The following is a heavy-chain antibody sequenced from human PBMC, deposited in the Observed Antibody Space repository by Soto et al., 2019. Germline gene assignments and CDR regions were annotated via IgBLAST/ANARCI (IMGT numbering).Heavy chain of an antibody. V-gene: IGHV5-10-1*01. CDR3: ARPASGGSRDAFDI. Sequence: GESLKISCKGSGYKFTSFWLNWVRQIPGKGLEWVGRIDPTDSFTNYSPPFEGLVTISVDKSISTAYLQWSTLHASDTAISYCARPASGGSRDAFDIWGQGTTVTVSS. J-gene: IGHJ3*02. D-gene: IGHD2-15*01. CDR1: GYKFTSFW. CDR2: IDPTDSFT.